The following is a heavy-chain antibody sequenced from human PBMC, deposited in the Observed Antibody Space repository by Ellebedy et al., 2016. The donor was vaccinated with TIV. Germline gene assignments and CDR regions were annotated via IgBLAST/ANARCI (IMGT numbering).Heavy chain of an antibody. Sequence: ASVKVSXXASGYTFTSYYMHWVRQAPGQGLEWMALINPNGFDTSYAQNFQGRVTMTRDTSTITVYMELNSLRFEDTAVYYCAREFTGSGGMDVWGKGTTVTVSS. CDR3: AREFTGSGGMDV. D-gene: IGHD3-10*01. CDR2: INPNGFDT. J-gene: IGHJ6*03. CDR1: GYTFTSYY. V-gene: IGHV1-46*01.